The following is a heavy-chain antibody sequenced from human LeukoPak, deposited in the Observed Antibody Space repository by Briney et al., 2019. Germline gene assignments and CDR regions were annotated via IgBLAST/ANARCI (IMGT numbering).Heavy chain of an antibody. D-gene: IGHD3-22*01. V-gene: IGHV4-34*01. J-gene: IGHJ5*02. CDR2: INHRGSS. CDR3: ARPYYYDSRIDP. CDR1: GGSFSGYY. Sequence: SETLSLTCAVYGGSFSGYYWTWIRQSPGKGLEWIGEINHRGSSNYNPSLKSRVTMSADTSKNQLSLKLSSVTAADTAVYYCARPYYYDSRIDPWGQGILVTVSS.